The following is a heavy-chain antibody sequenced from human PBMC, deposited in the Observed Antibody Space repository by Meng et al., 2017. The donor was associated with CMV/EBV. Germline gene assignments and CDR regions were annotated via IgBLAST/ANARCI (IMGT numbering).Heavy chain of an antibody. CDR3: ARYYYDSSGYFDY. D-gene: IGHD3-22*01. Sequence: LDLQAVGPGRAKPRGPRSTPGTVYGGASSSSSYYWGWIRQPPGKGLEWIGSIYYSGSTYYNPSLKSRVTISVDTSKNQFSLKLSSVTAADTAVYYCARYYYDSSGYFDYWGQGTLVTVSS. J-gene: IGHJ4*02. CDR1: GGASSSSSYY. CDR2: IYYSGST. V-gene: IGHV4-39*07.